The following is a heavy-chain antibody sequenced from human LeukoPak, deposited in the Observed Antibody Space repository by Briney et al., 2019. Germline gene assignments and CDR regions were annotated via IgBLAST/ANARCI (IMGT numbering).Heavy chain of an antibody. CDR2: INPSGGST. J-gene: IGHJ4*02. D-gene: IGHD3-22*01. Sequence: GASVKVSCKASGYTFTSYYMHWVRQAPGQGLEWMGIINPSGGSTSYAQKFQGRVTMTRDTSTSTVYMELSSLRSEDMAVYYCARDISQFAYDSSGYVDYWGQGTLVTVSS. CDR3: ARDISQFAYDSSGYVDY. V-gene: IGHV1-46*01. CDR1: GYTFTSYY.